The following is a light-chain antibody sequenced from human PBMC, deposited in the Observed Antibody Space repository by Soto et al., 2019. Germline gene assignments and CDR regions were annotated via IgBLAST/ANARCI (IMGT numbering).Light chain of an antibody. Sequence: LTQSPGTLSLSPGEGATLSCRASQSLSRNYLAWYQHKPGQAPRLLIYTASNRATGVPPRFSGSGSGTDFTLTISRLEPEDFALYYCQQYDNSPLTFGQGTKVEI. V-gene: IGKV3-20*01. J-gene: IGKJ1*01. CDR1: QSLSRNY. CDR2: TAS. CDR3: QQYDNSPLT.